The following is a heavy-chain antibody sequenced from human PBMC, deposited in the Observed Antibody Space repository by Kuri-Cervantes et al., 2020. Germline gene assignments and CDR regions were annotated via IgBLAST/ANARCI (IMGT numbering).Heavy chain of an antibody. CDR3: ARDGRGWYYYDSSGYYPTVLSSY. J-gene: IGHJ6*02. CDR2: ISNTGGTM. V-gene: IGHV3-48*03. CDR1: GFSVTNYE. Sequence: GGSLRLSCVASGFSVTNYEMNWVRQAPGKGLEWISYISNTGGTMYYVDSVKGRFTISRDNAKNSLYLQMNSLRAEDTAVYYCARDGRGWYYYDSSGYYPTVLSSYWGQGTTVTVSS. D-gene: IGHD3-22*01.